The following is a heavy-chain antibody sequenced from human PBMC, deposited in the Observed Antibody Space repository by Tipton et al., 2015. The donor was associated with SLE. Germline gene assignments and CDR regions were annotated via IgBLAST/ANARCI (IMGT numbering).Heavy chain of an antibody. D-gene: IGHD2-8*01. V-gene: IGHV4-39*07. CDR3: ARLTKGMDA. CDR1: GGSISSSSYY. CDR2: IYYSGST. Sequence: TLSLTCTVSGGSISSSSYYWGWIRQPPGKGLEWIGSIYYSGSTYYNPSLKSRVTISVDTSKNQFSLKLSSVTAADTAVYYCARLTKGMDAWGQGTTVTVSS. J-gene: IGHJ6*02.